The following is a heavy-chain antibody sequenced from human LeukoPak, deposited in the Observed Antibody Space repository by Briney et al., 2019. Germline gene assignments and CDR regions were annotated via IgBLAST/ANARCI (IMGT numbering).Heavy chain of an antibody. D-gene: IGHD4-17*01. CDR3: ARDGEVHYYYMDV. V-gene: IGHV3-11*04. CDR2: ISSSGSTI. Sequence: PGGSLRLSCAASGFAFSDYYMSWIREAPGKGLEWVSYISSSGSTIYYADSVKGRFTISRDNAKNSLYLQMNSLRAEDTAVYYCARDGEVHYYYMDVWGKGTTVTVSS. J-gene: IGHJ6*03. CDR1: GFAFSDYY.